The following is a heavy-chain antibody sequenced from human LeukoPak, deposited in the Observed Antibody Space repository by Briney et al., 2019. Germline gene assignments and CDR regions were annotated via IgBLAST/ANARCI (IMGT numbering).Heavy chain of an antibody. CDR3: ARGSYGSGSYRY. CDR2: IYYSGST. J-gene: IGHJ4*02. CDR1: GGSISSSSYY. V-gene: IGHV4-39*07. D-gene: IGHD3-10*01. Sequence: SETLSLTRTVSGGSISSSSYYWGWIRQPPGKGLEWIGSIYYSGSTYYNPSLKSRVTISVDTSKNQFSLKLSSVTAADTAVYYCARGSYGSGSYRYWGQGTLVTVSS.